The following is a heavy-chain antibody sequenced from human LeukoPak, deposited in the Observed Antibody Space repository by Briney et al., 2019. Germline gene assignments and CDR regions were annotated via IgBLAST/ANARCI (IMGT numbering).Heavy chain of an antibody. Sequence: GASVKVSCKASGYTFTSYYMHWVRQAPGQGLEWMGIINPSGGSTSYAQKFQGRVTMTRDASTSTVYMELSSLRSEDTAVYYFAREGRVRGVIQPQSFDYWGQGTLVTVSS. V-gene: IGHV1-46*01. J-gene: IGHJ4*02. CDR1: GYTFTSYY. CDR2: INPSGGST. CDR3: AREGRVRGVIQPQSFDY. D-gene: IGHD3-10*01.